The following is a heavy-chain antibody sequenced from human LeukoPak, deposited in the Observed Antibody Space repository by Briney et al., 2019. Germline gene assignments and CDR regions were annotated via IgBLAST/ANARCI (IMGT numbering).Heavy chain of an antibody. CDR1: GGSISSGGYY. CDR2: IYTSGST. D-gene: IGHD6-13*01. Sequence: PSQTLSLTCTVSGGSISSGGYYWSWIRQPAGKGLEWIGRIYTSGSTNYNPSLKSRVTMSVDTSKNQFSLQLSSVTAADTAVYYCARDMGYSSSWYEVKGFDHWGQGTLVTVSS. V-gene: IGHV4-61*02. J-gene: IGHJ4*02. CDR3: ARDMGYSSSWYEVKGFDH.